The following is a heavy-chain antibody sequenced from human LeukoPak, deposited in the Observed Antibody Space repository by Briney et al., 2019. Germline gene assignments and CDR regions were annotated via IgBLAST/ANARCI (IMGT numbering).Heavy chain of an antibody. V-gene: IGHV3-74*01. CDR2: INSDGSTT. J-gene: IGHJ4*02. Sequence: GGSLRLSCGASGFTFSSYWMHWVRQAPGKGLVWISRINSDGSTTSYADSVKGRFTISRDNAKNTLYLQMNSLRAEDTAVYYCARGNYYGQDHWGQGTLVTVSS. CDR1: GFTFSSYW. D-gene: IGHD3-10*01. CDR3: ARGNYYGQDH.